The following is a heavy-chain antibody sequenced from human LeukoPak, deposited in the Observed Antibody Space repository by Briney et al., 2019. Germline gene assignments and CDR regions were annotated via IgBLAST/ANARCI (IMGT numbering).Heavy chain of an antibody. CDR2: LDPQDGET. CDR1: GYTLTELS. J-gene: IGHJ4*02. V-gene: IGHV1-24*01. D-gene: IGHD6-13*01. CDR3: ATVNLGQGVYYFDY. Sequence: ASVKVSCKVSGYTLTELSMHWVRQAPGKGLEWMGGLDPQDGETIYAQKFQGRVTMTEDTSTDTAYMELSSLRSEDTAVYYCATVNLGQGVYYFDYWGQGTLVTVSS.